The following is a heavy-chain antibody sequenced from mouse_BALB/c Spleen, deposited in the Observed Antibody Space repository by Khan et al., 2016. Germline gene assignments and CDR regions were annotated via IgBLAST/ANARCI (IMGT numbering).Heavy chain of an antibody. Sequence: VQLQESGAELTRPGASVKMSCKASGYTFTSNTMHWVKQRPGQGLEWIGYINPRSSYTNYNQKFKDKATWTADKSSSTAYMQLNSLTSEDSAVYYCARRTTGYAMDYWGQGTSVTVSS. J-gene: IGHJ4*01. CDR2: INPRSSYT. D-gene: IGHD2-14*01. V-gene: IGHV1-4*01. CDR3: ARRTTGYAMDY. CDR1: GYTFTSNT.